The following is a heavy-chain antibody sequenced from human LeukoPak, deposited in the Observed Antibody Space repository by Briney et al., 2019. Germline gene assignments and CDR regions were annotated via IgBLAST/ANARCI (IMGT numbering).Heavy chain of an antibody. CDR2: ISWNSGSI. D-gene: IGHD3-9*01. CDR3: AKDKNYDILTGYFDY. Sequence: GRSLRLSCAASGFTFDDYAMHWVRQAPGKGLEWVSGISWNSGSIGYADSVKGRFTISRDNAKNSLYLQMNSLRAEDTALYYCAKDKNYDILTGYFDYWGQGTLVTVSS. V-gene: IGHV3-9*01. J-gene: IGHJ4*02. CDR1: GFTFDDYA.